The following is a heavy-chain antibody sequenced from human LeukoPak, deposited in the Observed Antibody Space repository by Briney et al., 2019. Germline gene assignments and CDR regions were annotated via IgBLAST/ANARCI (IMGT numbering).Heavy chain of an antibody. J-gene: IGHJ3*02. V-gene: IGHV3-7*01. CDR1: GFSFSSYW. CDR2: IKQDGSEK. Sequence: PGGSLRLSCAASGFSFSSYWMSWVRQAPGKGLEWVANIKQDGSEKYYVDSVKGRFTISRDNAKNSLYLQMNSLRAEDTAVYYCARDYYRGAFDIWGQGTMVTVSS. CDR3: ARDYYRGAFDI. D-gene: IGHD1-26*01.